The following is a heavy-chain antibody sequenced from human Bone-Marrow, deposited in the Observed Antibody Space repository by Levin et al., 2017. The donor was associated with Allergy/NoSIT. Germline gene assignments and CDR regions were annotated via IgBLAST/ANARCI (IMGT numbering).Heavy chain of an antibody. CDR2: ITWNSGRK. V-gene: IGHV3-9*01. CDR1: GFTFEDYA. CDR3: ARDSHTDLVTPLDY. Sequence: GGSLRLSCVGSGFTFEDYAMHWVRRVPGKGLEWVSGITWNSGRKVYTDSVKGRFTISRDNAKNSLVLQMDSLTTEDSAFYYCARDSHTDLVTPLDYWGQGTLVAVSS. D-gene: IGHD5-18*01. J-gene: IGHJ4*02.